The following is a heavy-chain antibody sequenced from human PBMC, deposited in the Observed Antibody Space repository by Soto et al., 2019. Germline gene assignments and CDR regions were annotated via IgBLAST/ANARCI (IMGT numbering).Heavy chain of an antibody. J-gene: IGHJ5*02. CDR2: IFYLGSS. V-gene: IGHV4-39*01. Sequence: SETLSLTCTVSGDSIISSDFYWGWVRQPPGKGLEWIGSIFYLGSSYYNPSLKSRVTMSVDTSKNQFSLRLRSVTAADTAYWFDHWGQGIMVTGSS. CDR1: GDSIISSDFY. CDR3: H.